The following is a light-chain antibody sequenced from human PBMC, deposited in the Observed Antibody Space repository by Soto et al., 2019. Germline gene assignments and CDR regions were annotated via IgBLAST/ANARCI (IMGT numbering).Light chain of an antibody. CDR2: AAS. CDR3: QQLNSYPIT. CDR1: QGISSY. Sequence: IQLTQSPSSLSASVGDRVTISCRASQGISSYLAWYQQKPGKAPKLLIYAASTLQSGXXXXXXXXXXXXXXXXTISSLQPEDFATYYCQQLNSYPITFGQGTRLEIK. V-gene: IGKV1-9*01. J-gene: IGKJ5*01.